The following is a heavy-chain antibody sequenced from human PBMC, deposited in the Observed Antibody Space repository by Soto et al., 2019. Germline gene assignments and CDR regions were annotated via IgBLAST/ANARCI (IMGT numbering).Heavy chain of an antibody. J-gene: IGHJ4*02. Sequence: SETLSLTCTVSGDSVSSGDYYWTWIRQPPGKGLEWVGHIYFSGRTNYIPSLESRVTISLDTSKNQFSLRLSSVTTADTALYYCARTTAVPNTLRSRYFFDYWGQGTLVTVSS. CDR3: ARTTAVPNTLRSRYFFDY. D-gene: IGHD4-17*01. V-gene: IGHV4-61*08. CDR2: IYFSGRT. CDR1: GDSVSSGDYY.